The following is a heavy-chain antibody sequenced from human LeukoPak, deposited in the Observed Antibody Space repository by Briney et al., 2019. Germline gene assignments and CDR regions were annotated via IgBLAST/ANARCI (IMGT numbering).Heavy chain of an antibody. Sequence: PGRSLRLSCAASGFTFSSYAMHWVRQAPGKGLEWVAVISYDGSNKYYADSVKGRFTISRDNSKNTLYLQMNSLRAEDTAVYYCARWRLLLGYSDYWGQGTLVTVSS. V-gene: IGHV3-30-3*01. CDR2: ISYDGSNK. J-gene: IGHJ4*02. CDR1: GFTFSSYA. D-gene: IGHD3-22*01. CDR3: ARWRLLLGYSDY.